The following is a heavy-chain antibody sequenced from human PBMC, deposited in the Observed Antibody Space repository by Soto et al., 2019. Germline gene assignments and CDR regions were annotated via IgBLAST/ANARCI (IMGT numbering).Heavy chain of an antibody. Sequence: QVQLVQSGAEVKKPGSSVKVSCKASGGTFSSYTISWVRQAPGQGLEWMGRIIPILGIANYAQKFQGRVTITADKSTSTAYMELSSLRSEDTAVYYCARYVDRRKYFDHWGQGTLVTVSS. CDR3: ARYVDRRKYFDH. J-gene: IGHJ4*02. V-gene: IGHV1-69*02. D-gene: IGHD5-12*01. CDR2: IIPILGIA. CDR1: GGTFSSYT.